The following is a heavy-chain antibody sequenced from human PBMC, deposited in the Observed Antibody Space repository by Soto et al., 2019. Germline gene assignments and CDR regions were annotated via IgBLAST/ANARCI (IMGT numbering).Heavy chain of an antibody. CDR1: GFTFSSYG. CDR3: AKDPTILESGDY. J-gene: IGHJ4*02. D-gene: IGHD2-21*01. V-gene: IGHV3-30*18. Sequence: PGGSLRLSCAASGFTFSSYGMHWVRQAPGKGLEWVAVISYDGSNKYYADSVKGRFTISRDNSKNTLYLQMNSLRAEDTAVYYCAKDPTILESGDYWGQGTLVTSPQ. CDR2: ISYDGSNK.